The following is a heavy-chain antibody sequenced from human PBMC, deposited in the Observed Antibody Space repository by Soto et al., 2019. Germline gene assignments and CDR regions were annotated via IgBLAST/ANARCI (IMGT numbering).Heavy chain of an antibody. V-gene: IGHV1-69*01. J-gene: IGHJ4*02. CDR2: IIPIFGTA. D-gene: IGHD2-15*01. CDR1: GGTFSSYS. Sequence: QVQLVQSGAEVKKPGSSVKVSCKAAGGTFSSYSINWVRQAPGQGLEWMGEIIPIFGTANYAQKFQGRVTITAGESTSTAYMELSSLRSEDTAVYYCARDGRRHSGGLDYWGQGTLVTVSS. CDR3: ARDGRRHSGGLDY.